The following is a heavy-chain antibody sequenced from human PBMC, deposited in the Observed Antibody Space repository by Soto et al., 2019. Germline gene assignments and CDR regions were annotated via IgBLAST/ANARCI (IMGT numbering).Heavy chain of an antibody. V-gene: IGHV3-23*01. J-gene: IGHJ6*02. D-gene: IGHD2-8*01. CDR2: ISGSGDGT. Sequence: QPGGSLRLSCAASGFTFSTYAMSWVRQAPGKGLEWVSSISGSGDGTYYGDSVKGRFTISRDSSSSTLYLQMDNLRGEDTAVYFCTRSRRSILMVYGFGGMDVWGQGTTVTVSS. CDR1: GFTFSTYA. CDR3: TRSRRSILMVYGFGGMDV.